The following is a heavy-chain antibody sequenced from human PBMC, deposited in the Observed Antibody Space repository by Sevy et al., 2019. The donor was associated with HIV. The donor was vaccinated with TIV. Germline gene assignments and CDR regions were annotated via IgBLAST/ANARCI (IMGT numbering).Heavy chain of an antibody. J-gene: IGHJ4*02. CDR3: TRWKGAHSIFDY. CDR2: LKNKALGGTL. Sequence: GGSLRLSCTASGFTFGDFAMSWVRQAPGKGLEWVAFLKNKALGGTLDHAASVKSRFIRSRDDSTGIAYLQMKDLKTEDTGVYFCTRWKGAHSIFDYWGQGALVTVSS. D-gene: IGHD1-1*01. V-gene: IGHV3-49*04. CDR1: GFTFGDFA.